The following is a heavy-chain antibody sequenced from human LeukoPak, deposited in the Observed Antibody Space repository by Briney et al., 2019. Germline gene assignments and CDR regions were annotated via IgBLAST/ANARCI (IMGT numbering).Heavy chain of an antibody. Sequence: GGSLRLPCAASGFTFSSYAMSWVRQAPGKGLEWVSAISGSGGSTYYADSVKGRFTISRDNSKNTLYLQMNSLRAEDTAVYYCASGLRYFDWLFKSYYYGMDVWGQGTTVTVSS. J-gene: IGHJ6*02. D-gene: IGHD3-9*01. CDR2: ISGSGGST. CDR3: ASGLRYFDWLFKSYYYGMDV. V-gene: IGHV3-23*01. CDR1: GFTFSSYA.